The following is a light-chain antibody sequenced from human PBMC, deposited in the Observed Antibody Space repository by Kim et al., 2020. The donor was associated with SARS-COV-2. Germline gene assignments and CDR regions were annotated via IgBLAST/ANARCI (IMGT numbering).Light chain of an antibody. CDR3: QQYNNWPRA. CDR1: QSVSNN. CDR2: GES. Sequence: EIVMTQSPATLSVSPGERATLSCRASQSVSNNLAWYQQKPGQAPRLLIYGESTRATSIPARFSGSGSGTEFTLTISSLQSEDFAVYYCQQYNNWPRAFGQGTKVDIK. V-gene: IGKV3-15*01. J-gene: IGKJ1*01.